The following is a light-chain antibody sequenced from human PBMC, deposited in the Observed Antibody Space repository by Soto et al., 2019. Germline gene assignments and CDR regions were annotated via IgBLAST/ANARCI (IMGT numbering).Light chain of an antibody. CDR3: QQRHMWPIT. J-gene: IGKJ5*01. CDR2: GAS. V-gene: IGKV3D-20*02. CDR1: QTVRNNY. Sequence: EIVMTQSPTILSVSPGERATLSCRSSQTVRNNYLAWYQQKPGQAPRLLIYGASSRATGIPDRFSGSGSGTDFTLTISSLEPEDSAVYCCQQRHMWPITFGQGTRLEIK.